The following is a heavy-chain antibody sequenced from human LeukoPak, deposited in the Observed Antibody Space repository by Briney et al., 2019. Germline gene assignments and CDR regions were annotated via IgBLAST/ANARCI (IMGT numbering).Heavy chain of an antibody. D-gene: IGHD3-10*01. CDR3: ARELSGLYGSGSYSYGMDV. CDR1: GGTFSSYA. J-gene: IGHJ6*02. CDR2: INPSGGST. V-gene: IGHV1-46*01. Sequence: ASVKVSCKASGGTFSSYAISWVRQAPGQGLEWMGIINPSGGSTSYAQKFQGRVTMTRDTSTSTVYMELSSLRSEDTAVYYCARELSGLYGSGSYSYGMDVWGQGTTVTVSS.